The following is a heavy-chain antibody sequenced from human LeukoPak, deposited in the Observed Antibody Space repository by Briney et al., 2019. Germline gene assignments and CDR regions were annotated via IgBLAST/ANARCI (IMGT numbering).Heavy chain of an antibody. Sequence: GASVKVSCKASGYTFTSYGISWVRQSPGQGLERMGWISAYNGNTNYAQKLQGRVTLITETPTSTGYMELRSLRSDDPAVYFWAREDCSSTSCFFARWFDPWGQGTLVTVSS. CDR3: AREDCSSTSCFFARWFDP. CDR1: GYTFTSYG. CDR2: ISAYNGNT. V-gene: IGHV1-18*04. D-gene: IGHD2-2*01. J-gene: IGHJ5*02.